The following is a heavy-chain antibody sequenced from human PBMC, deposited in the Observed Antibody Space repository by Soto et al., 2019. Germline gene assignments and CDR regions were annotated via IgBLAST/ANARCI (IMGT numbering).Heavy chain of an antibody. Sequence: QVTLKESGPVLVKPTETLTLTCTVSGFSLSSARMGVSWIRQPPGKALEWLAHIFSNDEKSYSTSLRSRLTISKDTSRSQVFLTMTNMDPVDTATYYCARSVDSELLGWFDPWGQGPLVTVSS. CDR1: GFSLSSARMG. V-gene: IGHV2-26*01. CDR3: ARSVDSELLGWFDP. D-gene: IGHD1-7*01. J-gene: IGHJ5*02. CDR2: IFSNDEK.